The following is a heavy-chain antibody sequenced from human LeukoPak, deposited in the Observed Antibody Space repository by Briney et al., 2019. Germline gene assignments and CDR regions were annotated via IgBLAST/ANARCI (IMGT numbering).Heavy chain of an antibody. Sequence: SETLSLTCPVYGGSFSGYYWSWIRQPPGKGLEWIREINHSGSTNYNPSLKSRVTISVDTSKNQFSLKLSSVTAADTAVYYCARVMPYKRRFGESLPFDYWGQGTLVTVSS. D-gene: IGHD3-10*01. CDR2: INHSGST. CDR1: GGSFSGYY. V-gene: IGHV4-34*01. J-gene: IGHJ4*02. CDR3: ARVMPYKRRFGESLPFDY.